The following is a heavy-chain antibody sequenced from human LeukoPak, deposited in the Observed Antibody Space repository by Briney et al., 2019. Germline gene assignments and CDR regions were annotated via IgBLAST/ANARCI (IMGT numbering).Heavy chain of an antibody. D-gene: IGHD1-26*01. CDR1: GGTFSSYA. CDR3: ARRALVGATGNFDY. J-gene: IGHJ4*02. Sequence: SVTVSCKASGGTFSSYAISWVRQAPGQGLEWMGRIIPIFGTANYAQKFQGRVTITADKSTSTAYMELSSLRSEDTAVYYCARRALVGATGNFDYWGQGTLVTVSS. V-gene: IGHV1-69*06. CDR2: IIPIFGTA.